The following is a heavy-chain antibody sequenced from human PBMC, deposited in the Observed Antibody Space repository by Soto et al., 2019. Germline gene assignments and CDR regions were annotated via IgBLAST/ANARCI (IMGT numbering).Heavy chain of an antibody. CDR1: GYTFTSYA. J-gene: IGHJ4*02. V-gene: IGHV1-3*01. D-gene: IGHD6-13*01. CDR2: INAGNGNT. CDR3: ARRVSAAGTVVLDY. Sequence: ASVKVSCKASGYTFTSYAMHWVRQAPGQRLEWMGWINAGNGNTKYSQKFQGRVTITRDTSASTAYMELSNLRSEDTAVYYCARRVSAAGTVVLDYWGQGTLVTVSS.